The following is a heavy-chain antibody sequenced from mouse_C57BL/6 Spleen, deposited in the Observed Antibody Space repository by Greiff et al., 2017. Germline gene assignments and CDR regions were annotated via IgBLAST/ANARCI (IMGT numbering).Heavy chain of an antibody. D-gene: IGHD1-1*01. CDR2: IYPGDGDT. CDR1: GYAFSSYW. J-gene: IGHJ1*03. V-gene: IGHV1-80*01. Sequence: QVQLKESGAELVKPGASVKISCKASGYAFSSYWMNWVKQRPGKGLEWIGQIYPGDGDTNYNGKFKGKATLTADKSSSTAYMQLSSLTSEDSAVNFGAREDYYGSSLYWYFDVGGTGTTVTVSS. CDR3: AREDYYGSSLYWYFDV.